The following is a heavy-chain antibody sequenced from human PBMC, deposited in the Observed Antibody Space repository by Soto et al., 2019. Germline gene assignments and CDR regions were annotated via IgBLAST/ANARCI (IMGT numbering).Heavy chain of an antibody. CDR2: IIPIFGTA. CDR3: ARRGLRFTMSRRVRDYYNGLDV. V-gene: IGHV1-69*13. Sequence: GDSVQVSCKASGGTFSSYAISWVRQAPGQGLEWMGGIIPIFGTANYAQKFQGRVTITADESTSTAYMELSSLRSEDTAVYYCARRGLRFTMSRRVRDYYNGLDVWGQATTVTLAS. J-gene: IGHJ6*02. D-gene: IGHD3-22*01. CDR1: GGTFSSYA.